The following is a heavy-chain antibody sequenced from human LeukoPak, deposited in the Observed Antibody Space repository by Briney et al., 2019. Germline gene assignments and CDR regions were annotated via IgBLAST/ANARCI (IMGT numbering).Heavy chain of an antibody. CDR2: INHSGST. CDR1: GGSFSGYY. V-gene: IGHV4-34*01. J-gene: IGHJ5*02. D-gene: IGHD3-10*01. CDR3: ARGSPDVRLGESVNWFDP. Sequence: SETLSLTCAVYGGSFSGYYWSWIRQPPGKGLEWIGEINHSGSTNYNPSLKSRVTISVDTSKNQFSLKLSSVTAADTAVYYCARGSPDVRLGESVNWFDPWGQGTLVTVSS.